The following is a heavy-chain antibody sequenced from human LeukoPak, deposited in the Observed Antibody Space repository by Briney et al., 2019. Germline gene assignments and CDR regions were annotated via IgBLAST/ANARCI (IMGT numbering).Heavy chain of an antibody. V-gene: IGHV3-23*01. CDR2: ISGSGGST. J-gene: IGHJ4*02. Sequence: GGSLRLSCAASGFTFSSYAMSWVRQAPGKGLEWVSAISGSGGSTYYADSVKGRFTISRDNSKNTLYLQMNSLRAEDTAVYYCARVTIDGSGSYYLDYWGQGTLVTVSS. CDR3: ARVTIDGSGSYYLDY. D-gene: IGHD3-10*01. CDR1: GFTFSSYA.